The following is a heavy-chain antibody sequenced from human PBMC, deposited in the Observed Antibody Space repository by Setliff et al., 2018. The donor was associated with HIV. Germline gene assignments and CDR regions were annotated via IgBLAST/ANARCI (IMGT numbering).Heavy chain of an antibody. Sequence: LRLSCTASGFTFINYEMNWVRQAPGKGLEWVAYISYSGSAIHYADSVKGRFTISRDNAKNSLYLQMNSLRAEDTAVYYCATDPRRLSYWGQGTLVTVSS. V-gene: IGHV3-48*03. J-gene: IGHJ4*02. CDR2: ISYSGSAI. CDR3: ATDPRRLSY. D-gene: IGHD2-21*01. CDR1: GFTFINYE.